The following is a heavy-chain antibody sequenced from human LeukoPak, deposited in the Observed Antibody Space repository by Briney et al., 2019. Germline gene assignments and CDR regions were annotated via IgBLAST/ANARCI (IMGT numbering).Heavy chain of an antibody. D-gene: IGHD3-16*01. J-gene: IGHJ4*02. Sequence: PGGSLRLSRAATGLTFSTYWLSWVRQAPGKGLEWVANIKEDGSEKYYVDSLKGRFTISRDNAKNSLYLQMNSLRAEDTAVYYCARLLKTYDYVWGSYGFDYWGQGTLVTVSS. CDR3: ARLLKTYDYVWGSYGFDY. CDR2: IKEDGSEK. CDR1: GLTFSTYW. V-gene: IGHV3-7*01.